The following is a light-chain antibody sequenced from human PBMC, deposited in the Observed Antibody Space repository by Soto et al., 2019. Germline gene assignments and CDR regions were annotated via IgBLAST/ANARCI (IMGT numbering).Light chain of an antibody. CDR3: QVWDSSSDPLYV. J-gene: IGLJ1*01. CDR1: NIGSKS. CDR2: YDS. Sequence: SYELTQPPSVSVAPGKTARITCGGNNIGSKSVHWYQQKPGQAPVLVIYYDSDRPSGIPERFSGSHSGNTATLTISRVEAGDEVDYYCQVWDSSSDPLYVFGTGTKVTVL. V-gene: IGLV3-21*04.